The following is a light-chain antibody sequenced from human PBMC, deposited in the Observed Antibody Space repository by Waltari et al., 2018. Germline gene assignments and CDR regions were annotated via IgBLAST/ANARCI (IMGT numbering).Light chain of an antibody. J-gene: IGLJ2*01. CDR3: TSFTSTTSYVV. CDR1: NSDIGGYNF. V-gene: IGLV2-14*03. Sequence: QSALTQPASVSGSPGQSITISCTGTNSDIGGYNFVSWYQQHPGKATRLMIYDVNKRSSGVSNRFSGSKSGNTASLTISGLQADDEADYYCTSFTSTTSYVVFGGGTNLTV. CDR2: DVN.